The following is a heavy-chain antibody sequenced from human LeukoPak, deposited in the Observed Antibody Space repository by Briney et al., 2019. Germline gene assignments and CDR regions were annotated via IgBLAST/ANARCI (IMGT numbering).Heavy chain of an antibody. CDR2: IYYSGST. V-gene: IGHV4-39*01. CDR1: CSLNSNRYH. Sequence: SGTPAPPLSGPWCSLNSNRYHLGGLPPPPRKGLEWIGSIYYSGSTYYNPSLKSRVTISVDTSKNQFSLKLSSVTAADTAVYYCARGSQPADWGQGTLVTVSS. J-gene: IGHJ4*02. D-gene: IGHD1-26*01. CDR3: ARGSQPAD.